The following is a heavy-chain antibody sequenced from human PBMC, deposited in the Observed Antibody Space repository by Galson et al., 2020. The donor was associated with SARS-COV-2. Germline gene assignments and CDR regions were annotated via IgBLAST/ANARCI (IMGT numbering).Heavy chain of an antibody. CDR2: ISSSGITT. D-gene: IGHD1-1*01. V-gene: IGHV3-48*03. J-gene: IGHJ3*02. CDR1: GLSFTGYE. Sequence: GGSLRLSCAASGLSFTGYEVNWVRQAPGKGLEWISYISSSGITTYYADSVKGRFTISRDNAQNSVFLQMNSVRAEDTAIYYCATIHWNRAFDIWGQGTMVTVSS. CDR3: ATIHWNRAFDI.